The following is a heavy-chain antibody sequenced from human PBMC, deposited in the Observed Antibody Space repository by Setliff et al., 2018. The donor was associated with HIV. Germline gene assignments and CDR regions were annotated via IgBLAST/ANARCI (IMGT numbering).Heavy chain of an antibody. V-gene: IGHV3-30*02. CDR1: GFTFSVHG. Sequence: GGSLRLSCAASGFTFSVHGMHWVRQAPGKGLEWVAFINYDESSEYYADSVKGRFTISRDNSKNTLYLQMNSLRAEDTAVYYCAKSLDSSGLDYYFDYWGQGTLVTVSS. CDR3: AKSLDSSGLDYYFDY. D-gene: IGHD3-22*01. J-gene: IGHJ4*02. CDR2: INYDESSE.